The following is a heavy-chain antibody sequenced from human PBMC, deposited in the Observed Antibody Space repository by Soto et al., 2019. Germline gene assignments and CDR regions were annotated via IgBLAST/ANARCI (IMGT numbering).Heavy chain of an antibody. CDR3: AKGGVAAARGYFDY. CDR2: TNSDESSI. V-gene: IGHV3-74*02. J-gene: IGHJ4*02. D-gene: IGHD6-13*01. CDR1: GFTFISYW. Sequence: DVQLEESGGGLVQPGGSLRLSCAASGFTFISYWMHWVRQVPGKGLVWVARTNSDESSIAYADSVKGRFTISRDNAKNMVYLEMNSLRAEDTAVYYCAKGGVAAARGYFDYWGQGTLVTVSS.